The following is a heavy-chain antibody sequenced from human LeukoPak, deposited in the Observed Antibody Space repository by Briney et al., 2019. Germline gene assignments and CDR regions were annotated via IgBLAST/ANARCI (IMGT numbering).Heavy chain of an antibody. CDR2: INPNSGST. J-gene: IGHJ4*02. Sequence: GASVKVSCKASGYTFTGYYMHWVRQAPGQGLEWMGFINPNSGSTNYAQKFQGRVTMTRDTSITTAYMEPSRLRSADTAVYYCARAGGYCTNGVCYFSYFDYWGQGTMVTVSS. D-gene: IGHD2-8*01. CDR1: GYTFTGYY. V-gene: IGHV1-2*02. CDR3: ARAGGYCTNGVCYFSYFDY.